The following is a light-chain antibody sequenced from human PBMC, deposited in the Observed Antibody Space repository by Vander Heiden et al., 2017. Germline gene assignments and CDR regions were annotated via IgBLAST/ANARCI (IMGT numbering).Light chain of an antibody. CDR2: AAS. Sequence: DIQMTQSPSSLSASVGDRVTITCRASQSISSYLNWYQQKPGKAPKLLIYAASSLQSGVPSRFSGSGSVTDFTLTIISLQPEDFATYYCQQSDSTPYTFGQGTKLEIK. V-gene: IGKV1-39*01. J-gene: IGKJ2*01. CDR1: QSISSY. CDR3: QQSDSTPYT.